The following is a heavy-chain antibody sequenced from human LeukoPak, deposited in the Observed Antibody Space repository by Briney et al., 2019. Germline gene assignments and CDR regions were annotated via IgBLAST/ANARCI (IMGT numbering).Heavy chain of an antibody. CDR3: RYSSGWYQVDY. CDR2: ISYSGST. J-gene: IGHJ4*02. D-gene: IGHD6-19*01. CDR1: GGSISSYY. V-gene: IGHV4-59*01. Sequence: SETLSLTCTVSGGSISSYYWSWIRHPPGKGLEWIGYISYSGSTDYNPSLKSRVTISVDMSKTQFSLELRSVTAADTAVYYCRYSSGWYQVDYWGQGTLVTVSS.